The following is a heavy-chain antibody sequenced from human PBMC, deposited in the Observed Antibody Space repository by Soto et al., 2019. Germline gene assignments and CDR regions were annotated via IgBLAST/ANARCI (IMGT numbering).Heavy chain of an antibody. J-gene: IGHJ4*02. CDR2: INSDGSIT. CDR1: GFTFSSYW. D-gene: IGHD3-16*02. CDR3: VRYPRSVGGSYRPDY. Sequence: EVQLVESGRGLVQPGGSLRLSCAASGFTFSSYWMHWVRQVPEKGLVWVSRINSDGSITNYADAVKGRFTISRDNVKNTLYLQMNSLRAEDTAVYYCVRYPRSVGGSYRPDYWGQGTLVTVSS. V-gene: IGHV3-74*01.